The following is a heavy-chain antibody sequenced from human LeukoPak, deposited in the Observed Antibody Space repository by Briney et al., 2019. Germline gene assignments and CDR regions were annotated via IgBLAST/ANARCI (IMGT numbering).Heavy chain of an antibody. CDR2: ISTYYGNT. J-gene: IGHJ4*02. V-gene: IGHV1-18*01. CDR1: GYTFTSYG. D-gene: IGHD3-10*01. Sequence: ASVKVSCKASGYTFTSYGFSWVRQAPGQGLEWMGWISTYYGNTNYAQKLQDRVTMTTDTSTSTAYMELTSLRSDDTAVYYCAGVYSTNYDGSGDRPFLFDYWGQGTVVTVSS. CDR3: AGVYSTNYDGSGDRPFLFDY.